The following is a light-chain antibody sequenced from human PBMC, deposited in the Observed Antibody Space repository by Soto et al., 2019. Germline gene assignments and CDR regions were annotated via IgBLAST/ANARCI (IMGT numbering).Light chain of an antibody. CDR1: QSVSTN. CDR2: GAS. Sequence: EVVMTQTPAILSVSPGERATLSCRASQSVSTNLAWYQQKPGQAPRLLIYGASTRATGIPARVSGSGSGTEVTLTISSLQSEDFAVYYCKHYNNWPPWTFGQGTKVEIK. J-gene: IGKJ1*01. CDR3: KHYNNWPPWT. V-gene: IGKV3-15*01.